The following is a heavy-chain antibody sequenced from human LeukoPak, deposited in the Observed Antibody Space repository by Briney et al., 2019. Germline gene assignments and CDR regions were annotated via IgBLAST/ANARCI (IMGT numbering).Heavy chain of an antibody. CDR1: GGTFNNYA. CDR2: IIPIFGTA. Sequence: SVKVSCKVSGGTFNNYAISWVRQALGQGLEWMGGIIPIFGTANYAQKFQGRVTITADESTSTAYMELSSLRSEDTAVYYCARVNRDCSSTSCYNYFDYWGQGTLVTVSS. J-gene: IGHJ4*02. D-gene: IGHD2-2*02. V-gene: IGHV1-69*01. CDR3: ARVNRDCSSTSCYNYFDY.